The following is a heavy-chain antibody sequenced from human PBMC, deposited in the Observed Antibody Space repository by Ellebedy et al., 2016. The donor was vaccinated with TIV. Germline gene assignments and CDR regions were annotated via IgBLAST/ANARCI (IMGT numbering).Heavy chain of an antibody. Sequence: PGGSLRLSCAASGFTFSNFWMHWVRQAPGKGLMWVARMIPDGSTTNYADSVKGRFTISSDNAKNTLFLQMNSLRAEDTAVYYCARGWFDIGDYWGQGALVTVSS. V-gene: IGHV3-74*01. CDR2: MIPDGSTT. D-gene: IGHD2-15*01. CDR1: GFTFSNFW. J-gene: IGHJ4*02. CDR3: ARGWFDIGDY.